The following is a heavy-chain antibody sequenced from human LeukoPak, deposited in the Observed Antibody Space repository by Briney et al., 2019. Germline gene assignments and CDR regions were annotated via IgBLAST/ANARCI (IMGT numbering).Heavy chain of an antibody. V-gene: IGHV3-33*01. CDR1: GFTFSSYG. CDR3: ARSGLHAALDY. J-gene: IGHJ4*02. CDR2: IWYDGSNK. D-gene: IGHD2-21*02. Sequence: GGSLRLSCAASGFTFSSYGMHWVRQAPGKGLEWVAVIWYDGSNKYYADSVKGRFTISRDNSKNTLYLQMNSLRAEDTAVYYCARSGLHAALDYWGQGTLVTVSS.